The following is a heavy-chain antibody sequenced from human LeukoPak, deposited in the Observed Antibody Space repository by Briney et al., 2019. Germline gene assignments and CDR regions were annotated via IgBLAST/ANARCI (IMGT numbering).Heavy chain of an antibody. CDR1: GYTFTSYY. V-gene: IGHV1-46*01. J-gene: IGHJ4*02. CDR2: INPSGGST. Sequence: ASVKASCKASGYTFTSYYMHWVRQAPGQGLEWMGIINPSGGSTSYAQKFQGRVTMTRDTSTSTVYMELSSLRSEDTAVYYCARVGDVLRYFDYYFDYWGQGTLVTVSS. CDR3: ARVGDVLRYFDYYFDY. D-gene: IGHD3-9*01.